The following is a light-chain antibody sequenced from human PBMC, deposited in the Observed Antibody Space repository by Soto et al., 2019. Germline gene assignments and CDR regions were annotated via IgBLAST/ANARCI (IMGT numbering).Light chain of an antibody. V-gene: IGKV1-5*01. CDR3: QQYNSYSWT. J-gene: IGKJ1*01. CDR2: DAS. Sequence: DIQMTQSPSTLSASVGDRVTITCRASQSISSWLDWYQHKPGKAPKLLIYDASRWESGVPSGLSGNRSGTEFTLTISSMQPDDVASYVCQQYNSYSWTFGQGTKVEIK. CDR1: QSISSW.